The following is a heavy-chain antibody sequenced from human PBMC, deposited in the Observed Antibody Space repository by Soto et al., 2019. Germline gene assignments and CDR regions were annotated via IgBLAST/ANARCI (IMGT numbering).Heavy chain of an antibody. V-gene: IGHV3-21*06. J-gene: IGHJ4*02. Sequence: RGSLLLSSATSVFTFSSYSMSWVRQAPGRGLEWVSSISSSSYIYYGDSVKGRFTVSRDNAKNSLYLQMNSLRAEDTAVYYCARGPVERRGYYSSSRSPFDFLGQGTMVTVSS. CDR1: VFTFSSYS. CDR3: ARGPVERRGYYSSSRSPFDF. CDR2: ISSSSYI. D-gene: IGHD6-13*01.